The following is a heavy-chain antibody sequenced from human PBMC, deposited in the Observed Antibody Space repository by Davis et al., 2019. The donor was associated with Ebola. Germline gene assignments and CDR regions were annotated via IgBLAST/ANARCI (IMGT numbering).Heavy chain of an antibody. CDR2: IYHSGST. CDR1: GGSISSGGYS. V-gene: IGHV4-30-2*01. Sequence: MPSETLSLTCAVSGGSISSGGYSWSWIRQPPGKGLEWIGYIYHSGSTYYNPSLKSRVTISVDTSKNQFSLKLSSVTAADTAVYYCARHARGVTTDWFDPWGQGTLVTVSS. J-gene: IGHJ5*02. CDR3: ARHARGVTTDWFDP. D-gene: IGHD3-10*01.